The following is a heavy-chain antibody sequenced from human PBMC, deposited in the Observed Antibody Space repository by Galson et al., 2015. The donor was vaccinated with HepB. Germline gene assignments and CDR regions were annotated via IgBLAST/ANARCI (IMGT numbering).Heavy chain of an antibody. J-gene: IGHJ3*02. CDR1: GYTFTGYY. D-gene: IGHD3-10*01. CDR2: ISAYNGNT. V-gene: IGHV1-18*04. Sequence: QSGAEVKKPGASVKVSCKASGYTFTGYYMHWVRQAPGQGLEWMGWISAYNGNTNYAQKLQGRVTMTTDTSTSTAYMELRSLRSDDTAVYYCARAYYYGSGDDAFDIWGQGTMVTVSS. CDR3: ARAYYYGSGDDAFDI.